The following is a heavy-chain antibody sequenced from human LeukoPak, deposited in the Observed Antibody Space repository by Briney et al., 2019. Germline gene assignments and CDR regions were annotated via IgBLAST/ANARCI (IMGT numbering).Heavy chain of an antibody. CDR3: ARDPATLDFWSGQGNMDV. V-gene: IGHV1-69*04. CDR2: IIPILGIA. J-gene: IGHJ6*03. CDR1: GGTFSSYT. D-gene: IGHD3-3*01. Sequence: GASVKVSCKASGGTFSSYTISWVRQAPGQGLEWMGRIIPILGIANYAQKLQGRVTMTTDTSTSTAYMELRSLRSDDTAVYYCARDPATLDFWSGQGNMDVWGKGTTVTVSS.